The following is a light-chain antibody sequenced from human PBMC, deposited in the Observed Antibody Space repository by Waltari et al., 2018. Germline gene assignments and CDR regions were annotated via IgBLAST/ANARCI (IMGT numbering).Light chain of an antibody. CDR2: EYD. Sequence: NFMLTQPHSVSESPGKTVTISCSRSSGSIASNYVQWYQQRPGSAPTTVIYEYDQRPSGVPVRFAGSSDSSSSSASLTISGLKTEDEADYYCQSYDNSDHVVCGGGTKLTVL. CDR3: QSYDNSDHVV. V-gene: IGLV6-57*03. CDR1: SGSIASNY. J-gene: IGLJ2*01.